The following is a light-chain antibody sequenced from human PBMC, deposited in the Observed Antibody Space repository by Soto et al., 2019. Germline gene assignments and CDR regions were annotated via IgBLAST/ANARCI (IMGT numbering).Light chain of an antibody. CDR1: QSVSSN. CDR3: QQSNNWPRT. Sequence: IVMTQTAATFSVSPGEVATRSCRASQSVSSNSAWYQQKPGQAPRLLIYGASTRATGIPARFSVSGSGTEFTLTFTILQAEDFAVYYCQQSNNWPRTFGQRTKVDIK. J-gene: IGKJ1*01. V-gene: IGKV3-15*01. CDR2: GAS.